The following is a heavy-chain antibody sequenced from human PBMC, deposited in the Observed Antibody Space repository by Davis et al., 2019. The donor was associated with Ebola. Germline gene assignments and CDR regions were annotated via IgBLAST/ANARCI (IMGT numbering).Heavy chain of an antibody. CDR3: ARLQRDYYDSGGYYLTAYFFDS. Sequence: SETLSLTCTVSGDSISSGHYYWSWIRQPPGKGLEWIGNIYYSGSTYYRSSLKSRVTMSINMSRSQFSLRLSSVTAADTAVYYCARLQRDYYDSGGYYLTAYFFDSWGQETLVTVSS. J-gene: IGHJ4*02. V-gene: IGHV4-30-4*01. CDR1: GDSISSGHYY. D-gene: IGHD3-22*01. CDR2: IYYSGST.